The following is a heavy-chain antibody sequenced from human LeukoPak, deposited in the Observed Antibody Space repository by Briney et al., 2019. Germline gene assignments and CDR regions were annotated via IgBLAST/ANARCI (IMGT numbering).Heavy chain of an antibody. V-gene: IGHV3-33*01. Sequence: GGSLRLSCAASGFTFSSYGMHWVRQAPGKGLEWVAVIWYDGSRKYYGESVKGRFTISRDNSKNTLYLQMNSLRAEDTAVYYCARDPTAYYDSSGYYLNTIDFWGQGTLVTVPS. D-gene: IGHD3-22*01. J-gene: IGHJ4*02. CDR1: GFTFSSYG. CDR3: ARDPTAYYDSSGYYLNTIDF. CDR2: IWYDGSRK.